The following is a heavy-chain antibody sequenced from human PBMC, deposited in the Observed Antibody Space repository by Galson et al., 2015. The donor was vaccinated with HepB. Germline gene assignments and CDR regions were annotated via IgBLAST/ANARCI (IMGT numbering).Heavy chain of an antibody. CDR2: ITNVGST. V-gene: IGHV3-23*01. CDR3: AKTFIVPNKNWFDP. Sequence: SLRLSCAASGFTFRNYAMSWVRQAPGKGLEWVSTITNVGSTYYADSVKGRFTISRDNSKSTLYLQMNSLRAEDTAVYYCAKTFIVPNKNWFDPWGQGTLVTVSS. D-gene: IGHD1-26*01. J-gene: IGHJ5*02. CDR1: GFTFRNYA.